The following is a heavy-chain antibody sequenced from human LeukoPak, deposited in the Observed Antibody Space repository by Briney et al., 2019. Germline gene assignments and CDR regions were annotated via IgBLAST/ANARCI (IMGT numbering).Heavy chain of an antibody. CDR1: GFTFSSYG. CDR3: AKDKYYGSGRSPNWFDP. CDR2: ISYDGSNK. Sequence: PGRSLRLSCAASGFTFSSYGMHWVRQAPGKGLEWVAVISYDGSNKYYADSVKGRFTISRDNSKNTLYLQMNSLRAEDTAVYYCAKDKYYGSGRSPNWFDPWGQGTLVTVSS. D-gene: IGHD3-10*01. V-gene: IGHV3-30*18. J-gene: IGHJ5*02.